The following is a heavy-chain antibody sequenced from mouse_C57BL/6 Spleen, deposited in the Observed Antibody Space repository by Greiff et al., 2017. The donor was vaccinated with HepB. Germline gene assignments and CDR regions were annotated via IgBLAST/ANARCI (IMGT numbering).Heavy chain of an antibody. CDR2: IHPNSGST. D-gene: IGHD1-1*01. Sequence: QVQLQQPGAELVKPGASVKLSCKASGYTFTSYWMHWVKQRPGQGLEWIGMIHPNSGSTNYNEKFKSKATLTVDKSSSTAYMQLSSLTSEDSAVYYCARVLLLGYWYFDVWGTGTTVTVSS. CDR3: ARVLLLGYWYFDV. J-gene: IGHJ1*03. V-gene: IGHV1-64*01. CDR1: GYTFTSYW.